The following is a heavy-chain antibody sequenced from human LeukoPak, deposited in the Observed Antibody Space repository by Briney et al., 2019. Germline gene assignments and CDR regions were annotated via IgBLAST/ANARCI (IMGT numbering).Heavy chain of an antibody. V-gene: IGHV3-74*01. J-gene: IGHJ4*02. CDR1: GFTFSGYW. CDR3: VRGAGGPRNYVLDY. CDR2: LNSDGTTI. Sequence: GGSLRLSCVASGFTFSGYWMHWVSQAPGMGLVWVSRLNSDGTTINYADSVKGRFTISRDNAKNTVYLQMSGLRDDDTALYFCVRGAGGPRNYVLDYWGQGALVSVSS. D-gene: IGHD3-10*02.